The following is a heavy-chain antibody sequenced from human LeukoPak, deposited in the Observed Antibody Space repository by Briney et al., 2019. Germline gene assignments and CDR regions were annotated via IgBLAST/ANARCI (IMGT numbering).Heavy chain of an antibody. Sequence: GRSLRLSCSVSGIPLSNYGMSWVRQAPGQGLEWVAGISGIRGSTHYADSVKGRFTISRDNRKNTLYLQMNSLRAEDTAVYFCAKRGVVIRVILVGFHKEAYYFDSWGQGALVTVSS. CDR3: AKRGVVIRVILVGFHKEAYYFDS. CDR2: ISGIRGST. D-gene: IGHD3-22*01. V-gene: IGHV3-23*01. J-gene: IGHJ4*02. CDR1: GIPLSNYG.